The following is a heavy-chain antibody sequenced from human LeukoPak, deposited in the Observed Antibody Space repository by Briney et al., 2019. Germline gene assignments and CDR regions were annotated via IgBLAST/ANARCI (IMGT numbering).Heavy chain of an antibody. CDR1: GFTFSGYS. D-gene: IGHD3-22*01. V-gene: IGHV3-48*04. CDR2: ISGSGSTI. J-gene: IGHJ4*02. Sequence: GGSLRLSCAGSGFTFSGYSMNWVRQAPGKGLEWVSFISGSGSTIYYADSVKGRFTISRDNAKNSLYLQMNSVRADDTAVYYCTRDESDGSSYSEPGYWGQGTLVTVSS. CDR3: TRDESDGSSYSEPGY.